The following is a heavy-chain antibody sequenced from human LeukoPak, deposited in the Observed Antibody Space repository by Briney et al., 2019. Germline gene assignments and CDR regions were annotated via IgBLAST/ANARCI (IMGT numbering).Heavy chain of an antibody. V-gene: IGHV4-61*02. D-gene: IGHD6-19*01. CDR3: ARDMTGSGWNDAFDI. CDR1: GASISSDSYY. Sequence: PSETLSLTCTVSGASISSDSYYWSWIRQPARKGLEWIGRIYSSGNSKYNPALMSRVTISLDTSKNQLSLNLSSVTAADTAVYYCARDMTGSGWNDAFDIWGQGTMVTVSS. CDR2: IYSSGNS. J-gene: IGHJ3*02.